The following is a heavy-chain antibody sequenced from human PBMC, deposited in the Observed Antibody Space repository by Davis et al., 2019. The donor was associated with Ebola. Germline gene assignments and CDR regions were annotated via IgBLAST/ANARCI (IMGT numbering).Heavy chain of an antibody. V-gene: IGHV4-34*01. Sequence: MPSETLSLTCAVYGGSFSGYYWSWIRQPPGKGLEWIGEINHSGSTNYNPSLKSRVTISVDTSKNQFSLKLSSVTAADTAVYYCARRTRHAAAAQDYWGQETLVTVSS. CDR3: ARRTRHAAAAQDY. J-gene: IGHJ4*02. D-gene: IGHD6-13*01. CDR2: INHSGST. CDR1: GGSFSGYY.